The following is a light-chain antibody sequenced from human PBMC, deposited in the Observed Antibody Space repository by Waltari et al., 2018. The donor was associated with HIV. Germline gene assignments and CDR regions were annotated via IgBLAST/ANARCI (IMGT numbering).Light chain of an antibody. V-gene: IGLV2-23*02. CDR2: EVN. CDR1: SSDVGSSFL. J-gene: IGLJ3*02. CDR3: CSYAGSSTLV. Sequence: QSALTQPASVSGSPGQSITIPCPGTSSDVGSSFLVSWYQQHPGKAPKLMIYEVNKRPSGVSNRFSGSKSGNTASLTISGLQAEDEADFYCCSYAGSSTLVFGGGTKLTVL.